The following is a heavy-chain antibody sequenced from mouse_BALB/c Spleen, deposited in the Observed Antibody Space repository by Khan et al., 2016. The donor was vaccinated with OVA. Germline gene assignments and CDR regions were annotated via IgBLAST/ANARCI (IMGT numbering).Heavy chain of an antibody. CDR1: GFSLTNYS. D-gene: IGHD2-4*01. Sequence: VQLQESGPGLVQPSQSLSITCTVSGFSLTNYSVHWVRQSPGKGLEWLGVIWSAGSTDYNAAFISRLTIRQDNSRSQVFFKMNSLQPNDTAIYYWARRGYDYGRGALFAYWGQGTLVTVSA. CDR2: IWSAGST. CDR3: ARRGYDYGRGALFAY. V-gene: IGHV2-2*02. J-gene: IGHJ3*01.